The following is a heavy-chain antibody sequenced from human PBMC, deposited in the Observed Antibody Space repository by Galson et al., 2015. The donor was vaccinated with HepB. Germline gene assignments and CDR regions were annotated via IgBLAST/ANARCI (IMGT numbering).Heavy chain of an antibody. J-gene: IGHJ6*03. CDR1: GYTFTDYY. CDR2: VDPEDGET. V-gene: IGHV1-69-2*01. D-gene: IGHD3-10*01. CDR3: ATQDRRGITMVQGVMNYYMDV. Sequence: VKVSCKVSGYTFTDYYMHWVQQAPGKGLEWMGLVDPEDGETIYAEKFQGRVTITADTSTDTAYMELSSLRSEDTAVHYCATQDRRGITMVQGVMNYYMDVWGKGTTVTVSS.